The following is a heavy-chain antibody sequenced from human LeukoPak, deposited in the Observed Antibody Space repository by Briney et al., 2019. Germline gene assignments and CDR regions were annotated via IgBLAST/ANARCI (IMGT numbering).Heavy chain of an antibody. V-gene: IGHV3-11*01. CDR2: ISSSGSTI. J-gene: IGHJ4*02. D-gene: IGHD3-10*01. CDR3: ARVVWFGEFLFDY. CDR1: GFTFSDYY. Sequence: GGSLRLSCAASGFTFSDYYISWIRQAPGKGLEWVSYISSSGSTIYYADSVKGRFTISRDNAKNSLYLQMNSLRAEDTAVYYCARVVWFGEFLFDYWGQGTLVTVSS.